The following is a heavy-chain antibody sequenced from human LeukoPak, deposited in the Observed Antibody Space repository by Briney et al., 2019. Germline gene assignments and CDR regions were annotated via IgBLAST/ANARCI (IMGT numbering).Heavy chain of an antibody. CDR3: ARDGGSFYYFDY. D-gene: IGHD1-26*01. J-gene: IGHJ4*02. Sequence: PGGSLRLSCAASGFTFSSYAMHWVRQAPGKGLEWVAVISYDGSNKYYADSVKGRFTISRDNSKNTLYLQMNSLRAEDTAVYYCARDGGSFYYFDYWGQGTLVTVSS. CDR1: GFTFSSYA. CDR2: ISYDGSNK. V-gene: IGHV3-30-3*01.